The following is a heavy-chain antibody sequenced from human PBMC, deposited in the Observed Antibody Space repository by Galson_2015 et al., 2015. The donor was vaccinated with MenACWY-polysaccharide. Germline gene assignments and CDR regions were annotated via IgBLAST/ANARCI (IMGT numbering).Heavy chain of an antibody. J-gene: IGHJ6*02. CDR2: VDYSGNS. CDR3: ARVLEPYITSYYYGLDV. CDR1: GGSIRRTSHY. V-gene: IGHV4-39*07. D-gene: IGHD2-8*02. Sequence: TCTVSGGSIRRTSHYWGWIRQPPGKGLEWTGTVDYSGNSYYNASLKSRITISIDTSRTQFSLKLTSVTAADTAVYFCARVLEPYITSYYYGLDVWGRGTTVTVSS.